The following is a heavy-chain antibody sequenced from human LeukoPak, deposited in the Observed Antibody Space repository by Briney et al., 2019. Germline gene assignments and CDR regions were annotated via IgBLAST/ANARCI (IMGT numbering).Heavy chain of an antibody. V-gene: IGHV4-34*01. CDR2: INHSGST. CDR3: AYSSSWYDAFDI. J-gene: IGHJ3*02. CDR1: GGSFSGYY. Sequence: SETLSLTCTVYGGSFSGYYWSWIRQPPGKGLEWIGEINHSGSTNYNPSLKSRVTISVDTSKNQFSLKLSSVTAADTAVYYCAYSSSWYDAFDIWGQGTMVTVSS. D-gene: IGHD6-13*01.